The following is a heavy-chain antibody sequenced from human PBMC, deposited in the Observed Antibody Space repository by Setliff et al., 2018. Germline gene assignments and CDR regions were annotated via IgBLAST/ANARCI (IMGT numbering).Heavy chain of an antibody. V-gene: IGHV3-30-3*01. CDR2: ISYDGSNK. D-gene: IGHD5-18*01. Sequence: GSLRLSCAASGFTFSSYAMHWVRQAPGKGLEWVAVISYDGSNKYYADSVKGRFTMSRDISKNTVYLHMTSLRAEDTAMYYCAKRGDTRTFDYWGQGTLVTVSS. J-gene: IGHJ4*02. CDR1: GFTFSSYA. CDR3: AKRGDTRTFDY.